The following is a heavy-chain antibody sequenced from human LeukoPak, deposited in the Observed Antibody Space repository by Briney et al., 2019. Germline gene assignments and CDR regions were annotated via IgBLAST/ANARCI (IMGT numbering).Heavy chain of an antibody. CDR1: GFPLSRHW. V-gene: IGHV3-7*01. D-gene: IGHD6-6*01. CDR2: IKEDGSEN. J-gene: IGHJ4*02. CDR3: AAESSSSWEGH. Sequence: GGSLRLSCAASGFPLSRHWMSWVRQAPGKGLQWVANIKEDGSENYYVDSVKGRFTISRDNAKNSLYLQMNSLRAEDTAVYYCAAESSSSWEGHWGQGTLVTVSS.